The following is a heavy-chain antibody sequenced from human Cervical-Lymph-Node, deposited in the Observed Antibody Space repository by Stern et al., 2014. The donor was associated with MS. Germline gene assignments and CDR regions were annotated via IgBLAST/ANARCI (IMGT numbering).Heavy chain of an antibody. Sequence: QVQLVQSGPEVKGPGASVKLSCRVSGYTLTGLSMHWVRQTPGKGLQWMGGYSPEDGEEVYAQEFQGRVTMTEDTSTATAYMELNSLKSDDTAVYYCAAFNLVVVVAVPRFDSWGQGTLITVSS. V-gene: IGHV1-24*01. CDR3: AAFNLVVVVAVPRFDS. CDR2: YSPEDGEE. J-gene: IGHJ4*02. CDR1: GYTLTGLS. D-gene: IGHD2-21*01.